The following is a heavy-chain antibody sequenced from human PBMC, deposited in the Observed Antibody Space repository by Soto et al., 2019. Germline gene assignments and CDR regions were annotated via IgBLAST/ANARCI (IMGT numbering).Heavy chain of an antibody. CDR1: GFSPSATGVG. J-gene: IGHJ4*02. V-gene: IGHV2-5*02. CDR2: IYWDDDK. CDR3: AHRTNDSYFKY. Sequence: QITLKESGPTLVKPTQTLTLTCTFSGFSPSATGVGVAWIRQPPGKALEWLALIYWDDDKRYSPSLKSRLTITKDTSKNQVVLTMTNMDPVDTGTYYGAHRTNDSYFKYWGQGTLVTVSS.